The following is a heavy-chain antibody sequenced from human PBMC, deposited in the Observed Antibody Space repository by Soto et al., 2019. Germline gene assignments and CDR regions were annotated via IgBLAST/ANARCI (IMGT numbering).Heavy chain of an antibody. V-gene: IGHV1-3*01. CDR1: GYTFTSYA. D-gene: IGHD6-19*01. CDR2: INAGNGNT. Sequence: QVQLVQSGAEVKKPGASVKVSCKASGYTFTSYAMHWVRQAPGQRLEWMGWINAGNGNTKYSQKFQGRVTITRDTAASTAYMELSSLRSEDTAVYYGAREARSSGWQDARDAFDIWGQGTMVTVSS. CDR3: AREARSSGWQDARDAFDI. J-gene: IGHJ3*02.